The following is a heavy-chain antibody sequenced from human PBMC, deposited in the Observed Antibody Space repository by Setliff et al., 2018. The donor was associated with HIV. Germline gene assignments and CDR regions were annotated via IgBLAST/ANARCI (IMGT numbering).Heavy chain of an antibody. D-gene: IGHD1-1*01. CDR2: ISPNSSQI. CDR3: ANNWNCAD. J-gene: IGHJ4*02. V-gene: IGHV3-21*06. CDR1: GFTFNFYT. Sequence: PSETLSLSCAASGFTFNFYTMNWVRQAPGKALEWVSSISPNSSQIYYADSVKDRFTISRDNVKNSLTLHMTSLRVDDSAVYYCANNWNCADWGPGTLVTVSS.